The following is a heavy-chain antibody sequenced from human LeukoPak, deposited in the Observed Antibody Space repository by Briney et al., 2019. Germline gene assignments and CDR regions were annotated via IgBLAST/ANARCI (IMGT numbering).Heavy chain of an antibody. CDR3: AKQMAVDYFDY. Sequence: GGSLRLSCAASGFTFSNFGMHWVRQAPGKGLEWVADISYDGKNEYYTDSVKGRFTISRDNAKNTVYLQMYSLRAEDTAVYYCAKQMAVDYFDYWGQGTLVTVSS. CDR2: ISYDGKNE. D-gene: IGHD5-24*01. V-gene: IGHV3-30*18. CDR1: GFTFSNFG. J-gene: IGHJ4*02.